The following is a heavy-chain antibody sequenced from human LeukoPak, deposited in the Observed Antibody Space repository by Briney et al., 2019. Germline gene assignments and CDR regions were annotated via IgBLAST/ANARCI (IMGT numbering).Heavy chain of an antibody. CDR1: GYTFTSYG. Sequence: ASVKVSCKASGYTFTSYGISWVRQAPGQGLEWMGWISAYNGNTNYAQKLQGRVTMTTDTSTSTAYMELRSLRSDDTAVYYCARDFLSRYYYDSSGYQGSLAWFDPWGQGTLVTVSS. CDR3: ARDFLSRYYYDSSGYQGSLAWFDP. D-gene: IGHD3-22*01. CDR2: ISAYNGNT. J-gene: IGHJ5*02. V-gene: IGHV1-18*01.